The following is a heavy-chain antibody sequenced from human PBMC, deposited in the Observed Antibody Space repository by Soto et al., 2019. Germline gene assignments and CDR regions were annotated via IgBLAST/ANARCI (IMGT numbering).Heavy chain of an antibody. D-gene: IGHD6-19*01. CDR1: GVSISAYY. CDR2: IYYTGST. J-gene: IGHJ4*02. Sequence: SETLSLTCTVSGVSISAYYWNWVRQPPGKGLEWIGNIYYTGSTNYNPSLKSRVTISVDTSKNQFSLKLSSVTAADTAVYYCARPSVAGSWGPFDYWGRGTLVTVSS. CDR3: ARPSVAGSWGPFDY. V-gene: IGHV4-59*01.